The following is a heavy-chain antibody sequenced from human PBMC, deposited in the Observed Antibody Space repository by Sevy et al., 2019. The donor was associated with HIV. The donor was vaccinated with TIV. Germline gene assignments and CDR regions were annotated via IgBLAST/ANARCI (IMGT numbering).Heavy chain of an antibody. CDR1: GYTFTSYG. CDR2: ISAYNGNT. V-gene: IGHV1-18*04. CDR3: ARDGGGYSSFYYYGMDV. Sequence: ASVKVSCKASGYTFTSYGISWVRQAPGQGLEWMGWISAYNGNTNYAQKLQGRVTMTTDTSTSTAYMELRSLRSDDTAVDYCARDGGGYSSFYYYGMDVWGQGTTVTVSS. D-gene: IGHD6-13*01. J-gene: IGHJ6*02.